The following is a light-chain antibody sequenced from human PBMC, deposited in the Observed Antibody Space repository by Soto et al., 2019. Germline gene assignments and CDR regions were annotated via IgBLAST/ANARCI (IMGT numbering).Light chain of an antibody. CDR3: HQAYIFPYT. V-gene: IGKV1-12*01. CDR2: AAS. J-gene: IGKJ2*01. Sequence: DIQMTQSPSSVSASVGDRVTITCRASQGISSWLAWYQQKPGKAPTLLISAASSFQCGVPSRFSGSGSGTDFNLTVSSLQPEDFATCYCHQAYIFPYTFGQGTKWESK. CDR1: QGISSW.